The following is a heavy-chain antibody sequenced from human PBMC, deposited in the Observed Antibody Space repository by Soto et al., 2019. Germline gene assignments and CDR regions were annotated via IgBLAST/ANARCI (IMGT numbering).Heavy chain of an antibody. D-gene: IGHD3-22*01. J-gene: IGHJ4*02. Sequence: EVQLLQSGGGLAQPGGSLTLSCAASGFSFSDYSMNWVRRAPGKGLEWVSAFSAGGDYRHYADSVKGRFTISRDNSKNTLFLQMNSLRAEYTARYYFAREARYDRGVYHYEGIDYWGQGTLVTVSS. CDR1: GFSFSDYS. CDR2: FSAGGDYR. CDR3: AREARYDRGVYHYEGIDY. V-gene: IGHV3-23*01.